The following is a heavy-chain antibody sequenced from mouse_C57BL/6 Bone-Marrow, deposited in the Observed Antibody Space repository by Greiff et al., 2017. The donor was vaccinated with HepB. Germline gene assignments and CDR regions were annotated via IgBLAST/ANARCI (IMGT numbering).Heavy chain of an antibody. Sequence: QVQLQQSGPELARPWASVKLSCQAFYTFSRRVHFAIRDTNYWMQWVKQRPGQGLEWIGAIYPGNGDPSYNQKFKGKATLTADKSSSTAYMHVNTLTSEDSAVYYCAWSYGSSCEGAMDYGGQETSLTVSS. V-gene: IGHV1-87*01. CDR1: YTFSRRVH. CDR3: SEDSAVYYCAWSYGSSCEGAMDY. J-gene: IGHJ4*01. CDR2: GQGLEWIG. D-gene: IGHD1-1*01.